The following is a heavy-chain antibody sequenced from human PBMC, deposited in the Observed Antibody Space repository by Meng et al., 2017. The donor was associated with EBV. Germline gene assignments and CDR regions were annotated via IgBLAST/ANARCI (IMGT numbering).Heavy chain of an antibody. CDR2: YDPEDGET. D-gene: IGHD3-22*01. V-gene: IGHV1-24*01. J-gene: IGHJ4*02. Sequence: QVQLVQSGAEVKKPXXSGKVSCKVSGYTLTELCMYWVRQAPGKGLEWMGGYDPEDGETIYALKFQGRVAMTEDTSTDTAYMELSSLRSEDTAVYYCITRAHSSGYYYWGQGTLVTVSS. CDR1: GYTLTELC. CDR3: ITRAHSSGYYY.